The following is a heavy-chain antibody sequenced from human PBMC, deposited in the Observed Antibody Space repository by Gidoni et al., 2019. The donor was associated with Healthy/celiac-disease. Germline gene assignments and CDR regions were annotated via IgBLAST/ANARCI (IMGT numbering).Heavy chain of an antibody. V-gene: IGHV1-3*01. Sequence: QVQLVQSGAEVKKPGASVKVSCKASGYTFTRYAMHWVRQAPGQRLEWMGWINAGNGNTKYSQKFQGRVTITRDTSASTAYMELSSLRSEDTAVYYCARGGGSYFYYYGMDVWGQGTTVTVSS. D-gene: IGHD1-26*01. CDR3: ARGGGSYFYYYGMDV. J-gene: IGHJ6*02. CDR2: INAGNGNT. CDR1: GYTFTRYA.